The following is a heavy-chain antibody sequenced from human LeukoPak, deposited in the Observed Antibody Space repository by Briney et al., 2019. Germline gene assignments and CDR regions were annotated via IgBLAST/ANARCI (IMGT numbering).Heavy chain of an antibody. D-gene: IGHD3-10*01. V-gene: IGHV3-74*01. CDR2: INSDGRTT. CDR3: ASTVGSAPDYYGSGGFALLDY. J-gene: IGHJ4*02. Sequence: PGGSLRLSCAASGFTFSSYWMHWVRQVPGKGLVWVLRINSDGRTTRYADSVKGRFTISRDNAKNTLYLQMNSLRAEDTAVYYCASTVGSAPDYYGSGGFALLDYWGQGTLVTVSS. CDR1: GFTFSSYW.